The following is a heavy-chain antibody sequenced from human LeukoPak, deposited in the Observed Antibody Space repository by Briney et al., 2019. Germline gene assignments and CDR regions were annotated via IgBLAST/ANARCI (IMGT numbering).Heavy chain of an antibody. CDR3: ARGGHCSTTSCSNYDGMDV. D-gene: IGHD2-2*01. CDR1: GFTFSSYW. CDR2: IKQDGSET. V-gene: IGHV3-7*01. J-gene: IGHJ6*02. Sequence: GGSLRLSCAASGFTFSSYWMTWVRQAPGKGLEWVANIKQDGSETYYVDSVKGRFTISRDNAKHSLYLQMNSLRAEDTAVYFCARGGHCSTTSCSNYDGMDVWGQGTTLTVSS.